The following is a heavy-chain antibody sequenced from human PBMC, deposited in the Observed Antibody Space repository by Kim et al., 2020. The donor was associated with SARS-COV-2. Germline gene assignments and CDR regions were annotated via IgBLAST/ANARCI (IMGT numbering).Heavy chain of an antibody. D-gene: IGHD6-19*01. CDR2: ISSTGGNI. V-gene: IGHV3-11*01. CDR1: GFSFRDYY. J-gene: IGHJ4*02. Sequence: GGSLRLSCAASGFSFRDYYMSWIRQAPGKGLEWVSSISSTGGNIYYADSVKGRFTISRDNGRKSMDLEMNSLRAEDTAVYYCARVMAVAGDASDYWGQGILVTVSS. CDR3: ARVMAVAGDASDY.